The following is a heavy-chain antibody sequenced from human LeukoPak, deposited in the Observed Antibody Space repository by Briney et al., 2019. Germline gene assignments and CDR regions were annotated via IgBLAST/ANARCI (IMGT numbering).Heavy chain of an antibody. J-gene: IGHJ3*02. Sequence: SETLSLTCTVSGGSISSGDYYWSWIRQPPGKGLEWIGYIYYSGSTYYNPSLKSRVTISVDTSKNQFSLKPSSVTAAGTAVYYCARVKYYYDSSGPLSDAFDIWGQGTMVTVSS. CDR2: IYYSGST. CDR3: ARVKYYYDSSGPLSDAFDI. CDR1: GGSISSGDYY. V-gene: IGHV4-30-4*01. D-gene: IGHD3-22*01.